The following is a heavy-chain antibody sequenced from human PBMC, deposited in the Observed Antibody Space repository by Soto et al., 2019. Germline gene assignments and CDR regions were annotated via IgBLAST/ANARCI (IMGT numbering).Heavy chain of an antibody. CDR3: ARTPYYGSGSDYYYYGMDV. CDR1: GGSISSYY. J-gene: IGHJ6*02. CDR2: IYYSGST. Sequence: SETLSLTCTVSGGSISSYYWSWIRQPPGKGLEWIGYIYYSGSTNYNPSLKSRVTISVDTSKNQFSLKLSSVTAADTAVYYCARTPYYGSGSDYYYYGMDVWGQGTTVTVSS. D-gene: IGHD3-10*01. V-gene: IGHV4-59*08.